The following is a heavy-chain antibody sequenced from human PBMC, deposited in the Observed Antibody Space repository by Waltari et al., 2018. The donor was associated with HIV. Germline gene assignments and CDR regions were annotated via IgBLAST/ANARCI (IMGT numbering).Heavy chain of an antibody. J-gene: IGHJ4*02. CDR2: SRRGNNEK. D-gene: IGHD3-10*01. CDR3: VRDDPGYGPIDY. CDR1: GFEFRHYS. V-gene: IGHV3-21*04. Sequence: DVYLVESGGGVVTTGGSIRLTCEASGFEFRHYSLNWVRQSPMRGLEWVASSRRGNNEKNYRDSVRGRFVISRDNSESSVYLQMDSLREEDTATYFCVRDDPGYGPIDYWGQGTLVTV.